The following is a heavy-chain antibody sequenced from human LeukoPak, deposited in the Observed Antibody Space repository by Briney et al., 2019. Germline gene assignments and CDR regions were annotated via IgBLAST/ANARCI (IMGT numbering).Heavy chain of an antibody. CDR2: IYYSGST. CDR3: ARGGATVTPGLLWFDP. CDR1: GGSISSHY. J-gene: IGHJ5*02. V-gene: IGHV4-59*11. Sequence: PSETLSLTCSVSGGSISSHYWSWIRQPPGKGLEWIGYIYYSGSTKYNPSLKSRVTISVDTSKNQFSLKLSSVTAADTAVYYCARGGATVTPGLLWFDPWGQGTLVTVSS. D-gene: IGHD4-17*01.